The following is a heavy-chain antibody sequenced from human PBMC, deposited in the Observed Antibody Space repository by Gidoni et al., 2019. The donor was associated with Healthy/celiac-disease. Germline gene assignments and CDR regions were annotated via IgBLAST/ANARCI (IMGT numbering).Heavy chain of an antibody. J-gene: IGHJ3*02. CDR2: INHSGST. CDR1: GGSFSGYY. CDR3: ARGRELRNPFDI. V-gene: IGHV4-34*01. D-gene: IGHD1-26*01. Sequence: QVQLQQWGAGLLKPSETLSLTCAVYGGSFSGYYWSWIRQPPGKGLEWIGEINHSGSTNYNPSLKSRVTISVDTSKNQFSLKLSSVTAADTAVYYCARGRELRNPFDIWGQGTMVTVSS.